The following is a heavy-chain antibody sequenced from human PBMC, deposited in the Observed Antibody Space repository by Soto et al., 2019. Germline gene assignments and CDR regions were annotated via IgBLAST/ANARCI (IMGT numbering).Heavy chain of an antibody. CDR1: GFTFSSYG. J-gene: IGHJ4*02. V-gene: IGHV3-30*18. Sequence: QVQLVESGGGAVQPGRSLRLSCAASGFTFSSYGMHWVRQAPGKGLEWVAVISYDGSNKYYADSVKGRFTISRDNSKNTLYLQMNSLRAEDTAVYYCAKDQLDYYDSSGNNWGQGTLVTVSS. D-gene: IGHD3-22*01. CDR3: AKDQLDYYDSSGNN. CDR2: ISYDGSNK.